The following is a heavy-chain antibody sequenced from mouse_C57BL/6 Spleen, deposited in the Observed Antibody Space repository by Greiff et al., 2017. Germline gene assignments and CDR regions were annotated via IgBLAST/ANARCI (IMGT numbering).Heavy chain of an antibody. CDR2: INPSNGGT. V-gene: IGHV1-53*01. Sequence: QVQLQQPGTELVKPGASVKLSCKASGYTFPSYWLHWVKPRPGQGLEWIGNINPSNGGTNYNEKFKSKAPLTVDKSSSTAYMQRSSLTSEDSAVYYCARCYYYGSSYGNAMDYWGQGTSVTVSS. D-gene: IGHD1-1*01. CDR1: GYTFPSYW. J-gene: IGHJ4*01. CDR3: ARCYYYGSSYGNAMDY.